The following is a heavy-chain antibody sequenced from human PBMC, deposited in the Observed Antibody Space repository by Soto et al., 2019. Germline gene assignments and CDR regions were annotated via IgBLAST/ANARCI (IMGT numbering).Heavy chain of an antibody. D-gene: IGHD5-12*01. CDR3: ARHSGYDKD. V-gene: IGHV4-59*08. J-gene: IGHJ4*02. CDR1: GGPISSDY. Sequence: SETLSLTCTVSGGPISSDYWSWIRQPPGKGLEWIGYIYYSGSTYYNPSLKSRLTISVDTSKNQFSLKLSSVTAADTAVYYCARHSGYDKDWGQGTLVTVSS. CDR2: IYYSGST.